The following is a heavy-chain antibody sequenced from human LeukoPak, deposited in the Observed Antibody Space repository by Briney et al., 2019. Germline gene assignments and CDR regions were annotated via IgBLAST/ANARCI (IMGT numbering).Heavy chain of an antibody. V-gene: IGHV1-2*04. CDR2: INPNSGGT. D-gene: IGHD6-13*01. CDR1: GYTFTGYY. Sequence: ASVKVSCKASGYTFTGYYMHWVRQAPGQGLEWMGWINPNSGGTNYAQKFQGWVTMTRDTCISTAYMDLSSLRSEDTAVYHCARAPRNSSTMLDFWGQGTLVTISS. CDR3: ARAPRNSSTMLDF. J-gene: IGHJ4*02.